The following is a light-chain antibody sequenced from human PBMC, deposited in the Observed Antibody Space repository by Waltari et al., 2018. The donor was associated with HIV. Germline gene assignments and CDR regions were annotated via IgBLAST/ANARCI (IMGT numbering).Light chain of an antibody. CDR1: QSVSSY. CDR3: QQRSNWPPTIT. CDR2: DAS. V-gene: IGKV3-11*01. J-gene: IGKJ5*01. Sequence: EIVLTQSPATLSLSPGERATLSCRASQSVSSYLAWYQQKTGQAPRLLIYDASNRATGIPARFSGSGSGTDFTLTISSLEPEDFAVYDCQQRSNWPPTITFGQGTRLEIK.